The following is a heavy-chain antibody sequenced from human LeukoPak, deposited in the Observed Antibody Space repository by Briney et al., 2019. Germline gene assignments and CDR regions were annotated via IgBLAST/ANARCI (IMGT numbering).Heavy chain of an antibody. J-gene: IGHJ4*02. CDR2: INPYSGDT. V-gene: IGHV1-2*06. CDR3: ARDQGSLTRSWYTGY. D-gene: IGHD2-2*02. CDR1: GYTFTGYH. Sequence: GASVKVSCKASGYTFTGYHIRWVRQAPGQGLEWMGRINPYSGDTNFQGRVTMTRDTSITTAYMDLSSLTPDDTAVYFCARDQGSLTRSWYTGYWGQGTQVTVSS.